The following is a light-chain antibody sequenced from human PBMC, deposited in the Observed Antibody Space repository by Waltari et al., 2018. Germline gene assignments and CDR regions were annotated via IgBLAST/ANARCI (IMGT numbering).Light chain of an antibody. CDR3: NSYRSSSTLEL. CDR1: SSDVGGYNY. Sequence: QSALTQPASVSGSPGQSITISCTGTSSDVGGYNYVSWYPQHPGKAPKLMIYDVSNRPSGVSNRCSGSKSGNTASLTISGLQAEDEADYYCNSYRSSSTLELFGGGTSLTVL. CDR2: DVS. V-gene: IGLV2-14*03. J-gene: IGLJ2*01.